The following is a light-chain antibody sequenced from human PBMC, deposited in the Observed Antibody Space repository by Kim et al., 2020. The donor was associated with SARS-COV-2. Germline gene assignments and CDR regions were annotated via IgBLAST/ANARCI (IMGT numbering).Light chain of an antibody. CDR2: AAS. CDR3: QQSYIYPFT. J-gene: IGKJ5*01. CDR1: QGINNF. V-gene: IGKV1-16*01. Sequence: DIQMTQSPSLLSASVGDRVTITCRASQGINNFLGWFQQKPGKAPKSLIYAASNLQSGVPSRFSGSASGTDFTLTISSLQPDDFATYFCQQSYIYPFTFGQGTQLDIK.